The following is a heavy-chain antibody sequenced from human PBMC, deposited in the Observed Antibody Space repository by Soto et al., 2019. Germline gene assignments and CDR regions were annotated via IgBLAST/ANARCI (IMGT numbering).Heavy chain of an antibody. D-gene: IGHD3-9*01. Sequence: GGSLSLSCGASGFTFSSYGMHWVRQAPGKGLEWVAVITHDGSQKYYADSVKGRFTISRDNSKNTLYLQMNSLRAEDTAVYYCAREGVLRYFDWLARPWYFDYWGQGTLVTVSS. CDR2: ITHDGSQK. J-gene: IGHJ4*02. CDR3: AREGVLRYFDWLARPWYFDY. V-gene: IGHV3-30*03. CDR1: GFTFSSYG.